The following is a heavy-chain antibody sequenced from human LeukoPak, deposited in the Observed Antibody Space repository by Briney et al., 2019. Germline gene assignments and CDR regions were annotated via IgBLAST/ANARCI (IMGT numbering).Heavy chain of an antibody. CDR2: INPNSGGT. CDR3: ARGYPLSTTASGTYFQH. J-gene: IGHJ1*01. CDR1: GYTFSDYY. V-gene: IGHV1-2*02. Sequence: GASVKVSCKASGYTFSDYYMHWVRQAPGQGLEWMGWINPNSGGTNYAQKFQGRVTMTRDTSITTAYMDLSGLRSDDTAVYYCARGYPLSTTASGTYFQHWGQGTQVTVSS. D-gene: IGHD6-13*01.